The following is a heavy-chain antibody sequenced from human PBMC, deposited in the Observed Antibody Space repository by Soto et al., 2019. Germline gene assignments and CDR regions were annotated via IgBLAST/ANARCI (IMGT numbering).Heavy chain of an antibody. CDR2: IYHSGST. CDR1: GRSISSGGYS. Sequence: SETLSLTCAVSGRSISSGGYSWSWIRQPPGKGLEWIGYIYHSGSTYYNPSLKSRVTISVDTSKNQFFLKLSSVTAADTPVYYCARVVYSSSKRFLARWFDPWGQGTLVTVSS. J-gene: IGHJ5*02. D-gene: IGHD6-6*01. V-gene: IGHV4-30-2*05. CDR3: ARVVYSSSKRFLARWFDP.